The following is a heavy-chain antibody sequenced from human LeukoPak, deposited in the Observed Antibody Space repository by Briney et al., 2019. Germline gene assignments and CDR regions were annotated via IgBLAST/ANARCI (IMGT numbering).Heavy chain of an antibody. Sequence: GASVKASCKASGYTFTSYGISWVRQAARQGVGSMGWISAYNGNTNYAQKLQGRVTMTTDTSTSTAYMELRSLRSDDTAVYYCARDRYYGSGTYFDYWGQGTLVTVSS. J-gene: IGHJ4*02. V-gene: IGHV1-18*04. CDR3: ARDRYYGSGTYFDY. CDR2: ISAYNGNT. CDR1: GYTFTSYG. D-gene: IGHD3-10*01.